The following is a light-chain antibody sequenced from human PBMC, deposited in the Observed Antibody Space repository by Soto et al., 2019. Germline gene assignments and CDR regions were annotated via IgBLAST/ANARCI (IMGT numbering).Light chain of an antibody. CDR1: STDIGAYNF. J-gene: IGLJ3*02. CDR2: EVR. V-gene: IGLV2-23*02. Sequence: QSALTQPASVSGSPGQSITISCTGTSTDIGAYNFVSWFQHHPGKAPKLILFEVRIRPSGVSNRFSGSRSGNTASLTISGLQAEDEADYYCASYAGSGTWVFGGGTQLTVL. CDR3: ASYAGSGTWV.